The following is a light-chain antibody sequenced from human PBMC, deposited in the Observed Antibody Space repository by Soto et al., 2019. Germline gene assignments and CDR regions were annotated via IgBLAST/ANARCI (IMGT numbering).Light chain of an antibody. CDR1: NSNIGSHT. CDR3: ASWDDNLQV. J-gene: IGLJ1*01. V-gene: IGLV1-44*01. Sequence: QSVLTQPPSASGTPGQRVTISCSGSNSNIGSHTVNWYQQLPGTAPKLLIYSNSQRPLGVPVRFSGSKSGTAASLAISGLQSEDEADYYCASWDDNLQVFGLGTKLTVL. CDR2: SNS.